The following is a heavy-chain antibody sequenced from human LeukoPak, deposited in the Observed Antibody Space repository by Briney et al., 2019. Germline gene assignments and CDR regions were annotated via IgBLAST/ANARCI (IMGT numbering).Heavy chain of an antibody. V-gene: IGHV4-61*02. J-gene: IGHJ4*02. CDR3: ARVSAGSFDY. Sequence: PSETLSLTCTVSGGSISSGIYYWSWIRQPAGKGLEWIGRAYTSGSTNYNPSLKSRVTISVDTSKNQFSLRLSSVTAADTAVYYCARVSAGSFDYWGQGSLVTVSS. CDR2: AYTSGST. CDR1: GGSISSGIYY.